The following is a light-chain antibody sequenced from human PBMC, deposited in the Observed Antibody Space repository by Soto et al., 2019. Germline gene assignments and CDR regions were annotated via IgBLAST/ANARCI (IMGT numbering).Light chain of an antibody. V-gene: IGLV1-44*01. J-gene: IGLJ7*01. CDR1: SSNIGKNT. CDR3: ATWDDRLTGWV. CDR2: TNN. Sequence: QAVVTQPPSVSGTPGQRVTISCSGSSSNIGKNTVNWYQQLPGTAPKLLIYTNNQRPSGVPDRFFGSKSGTSASLAISGLQSEDEADYYCATWDDRLTGWVFGGGTQLTVL.